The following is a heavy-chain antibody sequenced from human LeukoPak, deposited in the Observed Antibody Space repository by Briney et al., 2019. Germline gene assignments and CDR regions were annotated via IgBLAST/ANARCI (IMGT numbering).Heavy chain of an antibody. J-gene: IGHJ4*02. Sequence: GGSLRLSCAASGFTFDDYAMHWVRQAPGKGLEWVSLISGDGGSTYYADSVKGRFTISRDNSKNSLYLQMNSLRTEDTALYYCARTPPGGWYGSLDYWGQGTLVTVSS. CDR1: GFTFDDYA. CDR2: ISGDGGST. CDR3: ARTPPGGWYGSLDY. D-gene: IGHD6-19*01. V-gene: IGHV3-43*02.